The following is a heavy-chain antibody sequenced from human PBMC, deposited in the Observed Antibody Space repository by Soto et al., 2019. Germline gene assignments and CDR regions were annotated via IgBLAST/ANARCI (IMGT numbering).Heavy chain of an antibody. V-gene: IGHV3-23*01. CDR2: ISGSGGST. J-gene: IGHJ4*02. Sequence: GGSLRLSCAASGLTFSSYAMSWVRQAPGKGLEWVSAISGSGGSTYYADSVKGRFTISRDTSKNTLFLQMNSLRVEDTAVYYCASADASCSGGRCYADMLDCGGQGTLVTVSS. D-gene: IGHD2-15*01. CDR3: ASADASCSGGRCYADMLDC. CDR1: GLTFSSYA.